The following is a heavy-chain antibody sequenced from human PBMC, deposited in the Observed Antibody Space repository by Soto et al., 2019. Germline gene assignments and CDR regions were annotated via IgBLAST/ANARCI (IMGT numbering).Heavy chain of an antibody. CDR2: IYYSGST. Sequence: SETLSLTCTGSGGSISSYYWSWIRQPPGKGLEWIGYIYYSGSTNYNPSLKSRVTISVDTSKNQFSLKLSSVTAADTAVYYCARDHRYYDFWSVYFHHYYSCGMDVWCQGTMVTVSS. D-gene: IGHD3-3*01. CDR1: GGSISSYY. V-gene: IGHV4-59*01. CDR3: ARDHRYYDFWSVYFHHYYSCGMDV. J-gene: IGHJ6*02.